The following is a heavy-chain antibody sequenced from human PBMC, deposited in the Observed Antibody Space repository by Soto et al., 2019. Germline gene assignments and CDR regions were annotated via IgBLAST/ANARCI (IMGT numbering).Heavy chain of an antibody. Sequence: SETLSLTCTVSGGSISSGDYYWSWIRQPPGKGLEWIGYIYYSGSTYYNPSLKSRVTISVDTSKNQFSLKLSSVTAADTAVYYCARRLLWSYFDYWGQGTLVTVSS. CDR2: IYYSGST. CDR1: GGSISSGDYY. J-gene: IGHJ4*02. CDR3: ARRLLWSYFDY. V-gene: IGHV4-30-4*01. D-gene: IGHD3-10*01.